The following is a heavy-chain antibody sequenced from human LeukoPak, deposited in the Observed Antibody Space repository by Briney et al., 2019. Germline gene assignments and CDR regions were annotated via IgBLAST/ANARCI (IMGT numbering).Heavy chain of an antibody. J-gene: IGHJ4*02. V-gene: IGHV3-23*01. CDR3: AKDTGIAVAGTMDS. CDR1: GFTFSSSA. D-gene: IGHD6-19*01. Sequence: GGTLRLSCAASGFTFSSSAMSWVRQAPGKGLEWVSVIGDSGEITYYADPVKGRFTISRDNSKNTLYVQMNSLRAEDTGVYYCAKDTGIAVAGTMDSWGQGTLVTVSS. CDR2: IGDSGEIT.